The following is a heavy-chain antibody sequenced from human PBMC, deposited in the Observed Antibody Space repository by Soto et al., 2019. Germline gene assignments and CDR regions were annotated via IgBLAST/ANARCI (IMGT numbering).Heavy chain of an antibody. Sequence: GGSLRLSCAASGFTFSSYAMHWVRQAPGKGLEYVSAISSNGGSTYYANSVKGRFTISRDNSKNTLYLQMGSLRAEDMAVYYCARDPKWLPRSYMDVWGKGTTVTVSS. D-gene: IGHD5-12*01. V-gene: IGHV3-64*01. CDR1: GFTFSSYA. CDR2: ISSNGGST. CDR3: ARDPKWLPRSYMDV. J-gene: IGHJ6*03.